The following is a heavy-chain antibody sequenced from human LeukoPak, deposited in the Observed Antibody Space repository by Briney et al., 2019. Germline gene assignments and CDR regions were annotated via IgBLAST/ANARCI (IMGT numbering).Heavy chain of an antibody. CDR3: ARARGDYGSIGY. CDR2: ILYSGST. V-gene: IGHV4-59*02. J-gene: IGHJ4*02. D-gene: IGHD4-17*01. CDR1: GGSVSSNY. Sequence: PSETLSLTCTVSGGSVSSNYWSWIRQPPGRGLEWIGYILYSGSTNYHPSLKSRVNISADTSKNQVSLKLSSVTAADTAIYYCARARGDYGSIGYWGQGTLVTVSS.